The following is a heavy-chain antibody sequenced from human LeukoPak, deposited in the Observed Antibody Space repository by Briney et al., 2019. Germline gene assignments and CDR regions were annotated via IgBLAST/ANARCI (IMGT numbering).Heavy chain of an antibody. J-gene: IGHJ4*02. CDR1: GGSFSDYY. D-gene: IGHD3-22*01. Sequence: SETLSLTCAVYGGSFSDYYWSWIRQSPDKGLEWIGEINHSGTTKYSPSLKSRVTISVDTSKNQFSLILSSVTAADTAVYYCTRHKGYYDTDGYYNVPRFGYFDSWGQGTLVTVSS. V-gene: IGHV4-34*01. CDR3: TRHKGYYDTDGYYNVPRFGYFDS. CDR2: INHSGTT.